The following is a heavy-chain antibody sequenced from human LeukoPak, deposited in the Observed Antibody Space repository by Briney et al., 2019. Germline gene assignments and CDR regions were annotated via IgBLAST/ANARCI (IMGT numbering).Heavy chain of an antibody. CDR3: ARWGSIAVARFDY. CDR1: GGSISSYY. Sequence: SETLSLTCTVSGGSISSYYWSWIRQPPGKRLEWIGYIYYTGSTNYNPSLTSRVNISVDTSKNQFSLNLTSVTAADTAVYYCARWGSIAVARFDYWGQGTLVTVSS. D-gene: IGHD6-6*01. CDR2: IYYTGST. V-gene: IGHV4-59*01. J-gene: IGHJ4*02.